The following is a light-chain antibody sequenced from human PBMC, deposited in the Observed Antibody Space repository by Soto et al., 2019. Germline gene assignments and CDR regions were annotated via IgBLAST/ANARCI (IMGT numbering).Light chain of an antibody. J-gene: IGKJ5*01. CDR3: QKYSSVIT. Sequence: DIQMTQSPSSLSAYVGDRVTITCRASQGISNFLAWYQQKPGKVPKLLISAASTLQSGVPSRFSGSGSGTDYTLTITSPQPEDVATYYCQKYSSVITFGQGTRLEIK. V-gene: IGKV1-27*01. CDR1: QGISNF. CDR2: AAS.